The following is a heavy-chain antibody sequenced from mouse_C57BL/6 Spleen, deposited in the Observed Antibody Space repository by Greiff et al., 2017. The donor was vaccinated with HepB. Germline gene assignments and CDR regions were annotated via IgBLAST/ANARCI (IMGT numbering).Heavy chain of an antibody. J-gene: IGHJ4*01. Sequence: EVMLVESGGGLVQPKGSLKLSCAASGFSFNTYAMNWVRQAPGKGLEWVARIRSKSNNYATYYADSVKDRFTISRDDSESMLYLQMNNLKTEDTAMYYCVRRGYYGSSYAMDYWGQGTSVTVSS. CDR1: GFSFNTYA. D-gene: IGHD1-1*01. CDR3: VRRGYYGSSYAMDY. V-gene: IGHV10-1*01. CDR2: IRSKSNNYAT.